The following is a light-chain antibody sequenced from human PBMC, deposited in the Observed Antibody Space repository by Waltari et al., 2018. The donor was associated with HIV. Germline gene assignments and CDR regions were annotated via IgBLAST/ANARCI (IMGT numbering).Light chain of an antibody. J-gene: IGLJ2*01. CDR1: GADIGTY. Sequence: SALIQPASVSGSPGQSVTISCTTTGADIGTYVAWYQQFAGKAPQLILFKVNSRPSGVSFRFSGFKSGDTASLTISGLQPEHEATYYCTSLGDTNSILFGGGTLLTVL. CDR3: TSLGDTNSIL. V-gene: IGLV2-14*01. CDR2: KVN.